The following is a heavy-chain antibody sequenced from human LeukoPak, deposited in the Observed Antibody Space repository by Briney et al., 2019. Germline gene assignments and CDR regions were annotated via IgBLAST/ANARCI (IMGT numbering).Heavy chain of an antibody. CDR2: IYTSGST. Sequence: SETLSLTCTVSDDSISSGFYWGWIRQPAGKGLEWIGRIYTSGSTNYNPSLRSRVTISVDTSKNQFSLKLSSVTAADTAVYYCAGIAAAGTLVDYWGQGTLVTVSS. CDR3: AGIAAAGTLVDY. D-gene: IGHD6-13*01. CDR1: DDSISSGFY. J-gene: IGHJ4*02. V-gene: IGHV4-61*02.